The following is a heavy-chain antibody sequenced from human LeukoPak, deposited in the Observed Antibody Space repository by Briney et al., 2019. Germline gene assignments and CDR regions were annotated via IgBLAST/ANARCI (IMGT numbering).Heavy chain of an antibody. J-gene: IGHJ4*02. CDR1: GGSISSYY. CDR3: ARHGTVKYCSGGSCYSDAGFADY. V-gene: IGHV4-59*08. CDR2: IYYSGST. Sequence: SETLSLTCTVSGGSISSYYWSWIRQPPGKGLEWIGYIYYSGSTDYNPSLKSRVTISVDTSKNQSSLKLSSVTAADTAVYYCARHGTVKYCSGGSCYSDAGFADYWGQGTLVTVSS. D-gene: IGHD2-15*01.